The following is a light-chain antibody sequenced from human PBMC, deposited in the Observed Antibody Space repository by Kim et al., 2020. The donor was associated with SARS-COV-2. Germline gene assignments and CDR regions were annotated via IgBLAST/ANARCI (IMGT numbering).Light chain of an antibody. J-gene: IGKJ2*03. CDR3: QQYSDSKS. CDR1: QSVGFSR. CDR2: DAF. V-gene: IGKV3-20*01. Sequence: SLGTGESATLCCRASQSVGFSRLAWYQQTPGQAPRLLISDAFNRAASIADRFSGSGSVTDFTLTISRVGPEGFAVYYCQQYSDSKSFGQGTKLEI.